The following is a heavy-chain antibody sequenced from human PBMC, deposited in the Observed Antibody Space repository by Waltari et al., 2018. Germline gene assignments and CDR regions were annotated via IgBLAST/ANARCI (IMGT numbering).Heavy chain of an antibody. Sequence: EVQLVESGGVGVQHGGCLRLSCAAAGVNFRDYKVHWVRQAPGKSVGWVSLSRWDGGSTYYADSVKGRRAITTGNTTKSLYLLMNSRRSEDNAFYYCVTEAACWGYTHCFFEYWGQGTPVTVSA. CDR3: VTEAACWGYTHCFFEY. CDR1: GVNFRDYK. D-gene: IGHD3-16*02. J-gene: IGHJ4*02. V-gene: IGHV3-43*01. CDR2: SRWDGGST.